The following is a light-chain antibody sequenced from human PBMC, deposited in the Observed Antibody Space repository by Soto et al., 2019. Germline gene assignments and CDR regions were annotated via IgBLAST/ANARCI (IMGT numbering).Light chain of an antibody. Sequence: QSALTQPASVSGSPGQSITISCTGTSSDVGSYNPVSWYQQHPGKAPKLMIYEGSKRPSGVSNRFSGSKSDNTAALTISGLQAEDEADYYCCSYAGTSTPVVFGGGTKLTVL. CDR2: EGS. CDR1: SSDVGSYNP. CDR3: CSYAGTSTPVV. J-gene: IGLJ2*01. V-gene: IGLV2-23*01.